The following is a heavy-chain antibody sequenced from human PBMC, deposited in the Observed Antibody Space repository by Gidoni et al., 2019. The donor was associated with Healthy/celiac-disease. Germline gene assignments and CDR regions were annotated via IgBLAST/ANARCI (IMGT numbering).Heavy chain of an antibody. CDR3: ARVPTPFTSWGRFDY. CDR1: GGTFSSYA. CDR2: IIPIFGTA. Sequence: QVQLVQSGAEVTTPGSSVNVYCKASGGTFSSYAISWVRQAPGQGLEWMGGIIPIFGTANYAQKFQGRVTITADKSTSTAYMELSRLRSEDTAVYYCARVPTPFTSWGRFDYWGQGTLVTVSS. V-gene: IGHV1-69*06. J-gene: IGHJ4*02. D-gene: IGHD3-16*01.